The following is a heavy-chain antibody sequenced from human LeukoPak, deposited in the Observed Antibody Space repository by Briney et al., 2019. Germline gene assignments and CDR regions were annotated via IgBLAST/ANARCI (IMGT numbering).Heavy chain of an antibody. V-gene: IGHV3-23*01. CDR1: GFRFSIYT. D-gene: IGHD3-3*01. Sequence: GGALRLSCAASGFRFSIYTMSWVRQAPGKGLEWVAGIFGSGYNTYYADSVKGRFTISRDNSKNTLYLQMNSLRVEDTAVYYCAGNYDSWTGLNYWGQGTLVTVSS. J-gene: IGHJ4*02. CDR2: IFGSGYNT. CDR3: AGNYDSWTGLNY.